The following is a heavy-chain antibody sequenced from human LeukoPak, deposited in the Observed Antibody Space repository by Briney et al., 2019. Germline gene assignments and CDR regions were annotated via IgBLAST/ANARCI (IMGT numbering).Heavy chain of an antibody. CDR3: ATSAAVRLFDY. CDR1: GFTFSSNY. Sequence: PGGSLRLSCEGSGFTFSSNYMSWVPQAPGKGLEWVSVIYSGGSTYYAGSVKGRFTISKDNSKNTLYLQMNSLRAEDTAVYYCATSAAVRLFDYWGQGALVTVSS. V-gene: IGHV3-53*01. CDR2: IYSGGST. D-gene: IGHD2-2*01. J-gene: IGHJ4*02.